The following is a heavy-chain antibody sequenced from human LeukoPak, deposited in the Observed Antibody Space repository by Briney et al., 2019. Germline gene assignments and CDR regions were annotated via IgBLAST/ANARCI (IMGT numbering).Heavy chain of an antibody. J-gene: IGHJ4*02. CDR3: ARGPYYGDYEGY. CDR2: IYYSGST. D-gene: IGHD4-17*01. V-gene: IGHV4-59*01. Sequence: SETLSPTCTVSGGSISSYYWSWIRQPPGKGLEWIGYIYYSGSTNYNPSLKSRVTISVDTSKNQFSLKLSSVTAADTAVYYCARGPYYGDYEGYWGQGTLVTVSS. CDR1: GGSISSYY.